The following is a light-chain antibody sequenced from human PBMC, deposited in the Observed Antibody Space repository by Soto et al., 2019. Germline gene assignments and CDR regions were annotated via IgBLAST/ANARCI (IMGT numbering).Light chain of an antibody. CDR2: DVS. CDR3: CSYAGSYTWV. J-gene: IGLJ3*02. Sequence: QSALTQPRSVSGSPGQSVTISCTGTSSDVGRYNSVSWYQQHPGKAPKRMIYDVSERPSGVPDRFSGSKSGNTASLTLSGLQAADEADYYCCSYAGSYTWVFGGGTKLTVL. V-gene: IGLV2-11*01. CDR1: SSDVGRYNS.